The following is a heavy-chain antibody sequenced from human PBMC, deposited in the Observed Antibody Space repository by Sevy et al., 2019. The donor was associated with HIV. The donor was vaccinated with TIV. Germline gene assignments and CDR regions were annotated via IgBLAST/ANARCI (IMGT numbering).Heavy chain of an antibody. V-gene: IGHV3-21*01. CDR2: ISSSSSYI. CDR1: GFTFSSYS. CDR3: ARVTKKLWHREGAFDI. J-gene: IGHJ3*02. D-gene: IGHD5-18*01. Sequence: GGSLRLSCAASGFTFSSYSMNWVRQAPGKGLEWVSSISSSSSYIYYADSVKGRFTISRDNAKNSLYLQMKSLRAEDTAVDYCARVTKKLWHREGAFDIWGQGTMVTVSS.